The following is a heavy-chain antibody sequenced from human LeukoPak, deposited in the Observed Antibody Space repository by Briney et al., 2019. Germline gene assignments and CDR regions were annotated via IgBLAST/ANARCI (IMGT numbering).Heavy chain of an antibody. V-gene: IGHV4-34*01. CDR3: AGHVSAAAGGR. J-gene: IGHJ4*02. CDR1: GGSVRDNY. D-gene: IGHD6-13*01. Sequence: PSETLSLTCAVYGGSVRDNYWSWIRQPPGKGLEWIGEIHHSGSTKYNPSLKSRVAISLDTSKNQFSLKLNSMTAADTAVYYCAGHVSAAAGGRWGQGTLVTVSS. CDR2: IHHSGST.